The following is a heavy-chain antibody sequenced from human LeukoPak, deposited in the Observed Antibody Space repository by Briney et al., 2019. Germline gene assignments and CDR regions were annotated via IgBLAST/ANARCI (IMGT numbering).Heavy chain of an antibody. J-gene: IGHJ4*02. Sequence: GGSLRLSYADSQFTFNGSWMNWVRQAPGKGLEWVASIKQDGNEKYYVDSVKGRFTISRDNAGNSLYLQMSSLRADDTAVYYCARDGAFRIYDYWGQGTLVTVSS. CDR3: ARDGAFRIYDY. CDR1: QFTFNGSW. CDR2: IKQDGNEK. V-gene: IGHV3-7*01. D-gene: IGHD3-3*02.